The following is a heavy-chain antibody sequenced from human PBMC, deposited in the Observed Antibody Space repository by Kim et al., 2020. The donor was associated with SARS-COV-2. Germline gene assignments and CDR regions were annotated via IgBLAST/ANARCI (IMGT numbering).Heavy chain of an antibody. CDR1: GYTFTGYY. Sequence: ASVKVSCKASGYTFTGYYMHWVRQAPGQGLEWMGRINPNSGGTNYAQKFQGRVTMTRDTSISTAYMELSRLRSDDTAVYYCARGPIARPYNWFDPWGQGTLVTVSS. D-gene: IGHD2-21*01. CDR2: INPNSGGT. CDR3: ARGPIARPYNWFDP. J-gene: IGHJ5*02. V-gene: IGHV1-2*06.